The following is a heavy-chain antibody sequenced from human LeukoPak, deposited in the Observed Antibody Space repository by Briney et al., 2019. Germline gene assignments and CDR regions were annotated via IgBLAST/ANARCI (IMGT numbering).Heavy chain of an antibody. CDR2: ISWDGGST. Sequence: GGSLMLSCAASGFTFDDYAMHWVRQAPAKGLEWVSLISWDGGSTYYVDSVKDRFTISRDNSKNSLYLQMNSLRAEDTALYYCAKAVDWNDGGFDYWGQGTLVTVSS. CDR3: AKAVDWNDGGFDY. J-gene: IGHJ4*02. V-gene: IGHV3-43D*03. CDR1: GFTFDDYA. D-gene: IGHD1-1*01.